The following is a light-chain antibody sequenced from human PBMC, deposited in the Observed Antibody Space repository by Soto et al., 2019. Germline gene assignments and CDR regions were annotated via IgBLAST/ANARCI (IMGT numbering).Light chain of an antibody. CDR3: QQYSSWPLT. CDR2: GAS. J-gene: IGKJ1*01. Sequence: EIVMTQSPATLSVSPGERATLSCRASQSVGRLLAWYQQKPGQPPRRLVYGASTRATGVPARFSGSGSGTEFTLTISSLQSEDFAVYYCQQYSSWPLTFSHGTKVEIK. CDR1: QSVGRL. V-gene: IGKV3-15*01.